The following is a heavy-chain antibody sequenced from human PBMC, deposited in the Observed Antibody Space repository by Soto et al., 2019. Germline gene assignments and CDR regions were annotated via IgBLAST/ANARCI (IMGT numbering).Heavy chain of an antibody. CDR2: INSGGNT. CDR3: AGGYCINGSCYAAWLDP. Sequence: EVQLVESGGGLIQPGGSLRLSCAVSGVSVSSNYMSWVRQAPGKGLEWVAIINSGGNTNYAESVKGRFTMSRDNSKNTLYLQMNTLRAEDTAVYYCAGGYCINGSCYAAWLDPWGQGTLVTVSS. D-gene: IGHD2-2*01. J-gene: IGHJ5*02. V-gene: IGHV3-53*01. CDR1: GVSVSSNY.